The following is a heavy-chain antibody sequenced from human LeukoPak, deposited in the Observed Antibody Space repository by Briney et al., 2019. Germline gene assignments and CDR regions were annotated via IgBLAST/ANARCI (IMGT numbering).Heavy chain of an antibody. CDR2: ISSSSSYI. J-gene: IGHJ4*02. CDR1: GFTFSSYS. V-gene: IGHV3-21*05. D-gene: IGHD2-21*02. Sequence: PGGSLRLSCAASGFTFSSYSMNWVRQAPGKGLEWVSYISSSSSYIYYADSVKGRFTISRDNAKNSLYLQMNSLRAEDTAVYYCARDPPYCGGDCYSFDYWGQGTLVTVSS. CDR3: ARDPPYCGGDCYSFDY.